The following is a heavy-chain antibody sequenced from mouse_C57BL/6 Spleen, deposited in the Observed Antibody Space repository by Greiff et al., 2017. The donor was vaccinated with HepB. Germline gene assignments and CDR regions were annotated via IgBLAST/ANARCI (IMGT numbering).Heavy chain of an antibody. CDR1: GFTFSSYA. V-gene: IGHV5-4*01. CDR2: ISDGGSYT. CDR3: ARDTSSPHYYAMDD. D-gene: IGHD1-1*01. Sequence: EVKVVESGGGLVKPGGSLKLSCAASGFTFSSYAMSWVRQTPEKRLEWVATISDGGSYTYYPDNVKGRFTISRDNAKNNLYLQMSHLKSEDTAMYYCARDTSSPHYYAMDDWGQGTSVTVSS. J-gene: IGHJ4*01.